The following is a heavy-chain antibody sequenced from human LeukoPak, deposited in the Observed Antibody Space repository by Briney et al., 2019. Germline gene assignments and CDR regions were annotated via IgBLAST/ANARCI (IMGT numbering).Heavy chain of an antibody. J-gene: IGHJ5*02. V-gene: IGHV3-66*01. CDR3: TKDPDA. CDR1: GFTVTNYY. Sequence: GGSLRLTCAASGFTVTNYYMSWVRKAPGKGLEWVSVVYSGGETHHADSVKGRFTLSRDRSKNTLYLQMNSLRVEDTAVYYCTKDPDAWGQGTLVTVSS. CDR2: VYSGGET.